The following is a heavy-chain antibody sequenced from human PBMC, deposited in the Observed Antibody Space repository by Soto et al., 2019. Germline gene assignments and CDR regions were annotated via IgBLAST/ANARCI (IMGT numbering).Heavy chain of an antibody. CDR2: IIPIFGTA. CDR3: AREGNCSSTSCYNYYYYYGMDV. Sequence: SVKVSCKASGGTFSSYAISWVRQAPGQGLEWMGGIIPIFGTANYAQKFQGRVTITADESTSTAYMELSSLRSEDTAVYYCAREGNCSSTSCYNYYYYYGMDVWGQGTTVTVSS. CDR1: GGTFSSYA. V-gene: IGHV1-69*13. D-gene: IGHD2-2*02. J-gene: IGHJ6*02.